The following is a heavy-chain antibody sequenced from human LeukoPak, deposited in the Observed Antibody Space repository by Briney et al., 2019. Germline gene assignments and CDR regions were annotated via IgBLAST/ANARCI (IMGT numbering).Heavy chain of an antibody. Sequence: PGGSLRLSCAASGFTFEDHAMHWVRQAPGKGLEWVSGISWNSGSIGYADSVKGRFTISRDNAKNSLYLQMNSLRAEDTALYYCAKEGIVGATSSFDYWGQGTLVTVSS. J-gene: IGHJ4*02. CDR1: GFTFEDHA. CDR2: ISWNSGSI. V-gene: IGHV3-9*01. D-gene: IGHD1-26*01. CDR3: AKEGIVGATSSFDY.